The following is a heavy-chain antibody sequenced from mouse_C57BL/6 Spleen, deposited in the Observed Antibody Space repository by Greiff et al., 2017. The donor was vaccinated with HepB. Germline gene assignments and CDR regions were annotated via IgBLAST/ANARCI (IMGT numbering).Heavy chain of an antibody. CDR3: ASLDDYGTYYYAMDY. CDR1: GYAFSSSW. Sequence: VQLQQSGPELVKPGASVKISCKASGYAFSSSWMNWVKQRPGKGLEWIGRIYPGDGDTNYNGKFKGKATLTADKSSSTAYMQLSSLTSEDSAVYFCASLDDYGTYYYAMDYWGQGTSVTVSS. D-gene: IGHD2-4*01. V-gene: IGHV1-82*01. J-gene: IGHJ4*01. CDR2: IYPGDGDT.